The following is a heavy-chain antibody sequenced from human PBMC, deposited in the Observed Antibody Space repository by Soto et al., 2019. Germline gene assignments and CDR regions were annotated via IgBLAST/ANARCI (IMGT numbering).Heavy chain of an antibody. Sequence: PSETLSLTCTVSGGSISSGDHYWSWIRQPPGKGLAWIGYIYYSGNTYYNPSLKRRVTISVDTSKSQFSLTLSSVTAADTAVYYCARADSSGYYYFDYWGQGTLVTVSS. CDR2: IYYSGNT. CDR1: GGSISSGDHY. V-gene: IGHV4-30-4*01. D-gene: IGHD3-22*01. J-gene: IGHJ4*02. CDR3: ARADSSGYYYFDY.